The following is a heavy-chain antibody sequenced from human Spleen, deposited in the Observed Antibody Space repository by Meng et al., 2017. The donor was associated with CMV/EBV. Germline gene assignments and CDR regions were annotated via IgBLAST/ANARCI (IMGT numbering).Heavy chain of an antibody. V-gene: IGHV3-23*01. CDR2: INGDDGRA. J-gene: IGHJ4*02. D-gene: IGHD3-16*01. CDR1: GFTFTNYA. Sequence: SGFTFTNYAMSWVRQAPGRGLGCFSAINGDDGRAYFADSVKGRFTVSRDNSKNTLYLQLNSLRAEDTAVYYCAKCPSYVWGTYYFDYWGQGTLVTVSS. CDR3: AKCPSYVWGTYYFDY.